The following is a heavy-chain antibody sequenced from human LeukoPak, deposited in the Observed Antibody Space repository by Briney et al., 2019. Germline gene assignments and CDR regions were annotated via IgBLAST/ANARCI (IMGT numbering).Heavy chain of an antibody. CDR3: AKDNSGYDFASDY. D-gene: IGHD5-12*01. J-gene: IGHJ4*02. CDR1: GFTVSTYG. CDR2: ISGSGGST. Sequence: GGSLRLSCAASGFTVSTYGMSWVRQAPGKGLEWVSTISGSGGSTYYADSVKGRFTISRDNSKNTLYLQMNSLRAEDTAVYYCAKDNSGYDFASDYWGQGTLVTVSS. V-gene: IGHV3-23*01.